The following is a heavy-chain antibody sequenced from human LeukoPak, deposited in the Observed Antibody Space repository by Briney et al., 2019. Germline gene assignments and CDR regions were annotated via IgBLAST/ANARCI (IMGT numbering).Heavy chain of an antibody. CDR2: ISWNSGSI. V-gene: IGHV3-9*01. D-gene: IGHD1-26*01. CDR1: GFTFDDYA. J-gene: IGHJ4*02. CDR3: ARSPGQGSYPLDY. Sequence: PGRSLRLSCAASGFTFDDYAMHWVRQAPGKGLEWVSGISWNSGSIGYADSVKGRFTISRDNAKNSLYLQMNSLRAEDTALYYCARSPGQGSYPLDYWGQGTLVTVSS.